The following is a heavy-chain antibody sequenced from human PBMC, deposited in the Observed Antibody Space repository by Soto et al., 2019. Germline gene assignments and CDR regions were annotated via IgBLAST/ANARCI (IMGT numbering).Heavy chain of an antibody. J-gene: IGHJ4*02. CDR1: GYTYMNYA. V-gene: IGHV3-23*04. D-gene: IGHD3-10*01. Sequence: EVQLVESGGGLVQPGGSLRLSCTASGYTYMNYAVGWVRQAPGKGLELVSGISGSGQTTYYTDSVKGRFTISRDNSKNTLYLQMNSLRAEDTALYYCAKDVAEFYYGSGSYYFDYWGQGTLVTVSS. CDR2: ISGSGQTT. CDR3: AKDVAEFYYGSGSYYFDY.